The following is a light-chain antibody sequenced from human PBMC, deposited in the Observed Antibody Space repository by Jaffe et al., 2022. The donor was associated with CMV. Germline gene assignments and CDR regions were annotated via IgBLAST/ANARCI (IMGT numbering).Light chain of an antibody. CDR3: QQSLAVPIT. Sequence: DIQLTQSPSSLSASVGDRVTITCRVSHDIKFYLNWYQQKPRKVPNLLIYAASTLQSGVPSRFNGSGSGTDFTLNIIDLQPEDFATYYCQQSLAVPITFGQGTRLDIK. CDR1: HDIKFY. CDR2: AAS. J-gene: IGKJ5*01. V-gene: IGKV1-39*01.